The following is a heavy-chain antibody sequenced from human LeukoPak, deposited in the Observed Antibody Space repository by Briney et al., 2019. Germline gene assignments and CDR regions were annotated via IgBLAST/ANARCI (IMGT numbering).Heavy chain of an antibody. CDR1: GFTFSNSD. J-gene: IGHJ5*02. Sequence: GGSLRLSCAASGFTFSNSDMNWVHQAPGKGLEWVSGVSWNGSRTHYADSVKGQFIISRDNSRNTLYLQTNSLRAEDTAVYYCARDVDCSGGSCYGAGHWFDPWGQGTLVTVSS. D-gene: IGHD2-15*01. CDR3: ARDVDCSGGSCYGAGHWFDP. CDR2: VSWNGSRT. V-gene: IGHV3-35*02.